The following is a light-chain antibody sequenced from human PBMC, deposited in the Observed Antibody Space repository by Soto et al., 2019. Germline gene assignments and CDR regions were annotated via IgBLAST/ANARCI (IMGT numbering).Light chain of an antibody. CDR1: SSDVGGFNY. V-gene: IGLV2-14*01. J-gene: IGLJ3*02. Sequence: QSALTQPASVSGSPGQSITISCTGTSSDVGGFNYDSWYQQHPGKAPKLMIYDVSNRPSGVSSRFSGSKSGNTASLTISGLQAEDEADYYCSSYASTTRVFGGGTQLTVL. CDR2: DVS. CDR3: SSYASTTRV.